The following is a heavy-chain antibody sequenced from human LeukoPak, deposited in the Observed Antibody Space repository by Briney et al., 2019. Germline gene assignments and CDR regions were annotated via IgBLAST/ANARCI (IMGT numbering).Heavy chain of an antibody. J-gene: IGHJ5*02. CDR1: GFTFSSYA. Sequence: GGSLRLSCAASGFTFSSYAMNWDRQAPGKGLQWVSSISSRSAYIYDADSVKGRFTISRDNAKNLLYLQMTSLRDEDTAVYYCARVGLGGNSYGYMDLWGQGALVTVSS. CDR3: ARVGLGGNSYGYMDL. V-gene: IGHV3-21*01. D-gene: IGHD5-18*01. CDR2: ISSRSAYI.